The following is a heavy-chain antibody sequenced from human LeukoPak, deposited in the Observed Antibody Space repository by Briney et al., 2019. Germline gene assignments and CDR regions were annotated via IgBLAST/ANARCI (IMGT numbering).Heavy chain of an antibody. CDR2: ITNSGNSK. J-gene: IGHJ2*01. Sequence: GGSLRLSCAASEFTFSSYSMNWVRQAPGKGREWVSYITNSGNSKSYAASVTGRFTISRDNVKNSLFLQMNSLRDEDTAVYYCARDFRAPRWFFDLWGRGTLVTVSS. V-gene: IGHV3-48*02. CDR1: EFTFSSYS. CDR3: ARDFRAPRWFFDL.